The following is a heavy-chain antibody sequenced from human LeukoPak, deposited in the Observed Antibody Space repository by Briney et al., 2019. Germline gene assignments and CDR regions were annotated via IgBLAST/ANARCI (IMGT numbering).Heavy chain of an antibody. Sequence: SETLSLTCTVSGGSISNYYWIWIRQPPGKGLEWMGHISYSGRTNYNPSLKSRVTMSVDTSKNQFSLKLTSLTAADTAFYYCARGHHGVVCWFAPWGRGTLVTVSS. CDR3: ARGHHGVVCWFAP. V-gene: IGHV4-59*01. CDR2: ISYSGRT. D-gene: IGHD2-8*02. CDR1: GGSISNYY. J-gene: IGHJ5*02.